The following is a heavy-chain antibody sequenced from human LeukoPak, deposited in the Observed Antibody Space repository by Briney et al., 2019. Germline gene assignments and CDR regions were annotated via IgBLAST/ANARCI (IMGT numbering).Heavy chain of an antibody. D-gene: IGHD2-15*01. CDR1: GGSISTYY. CDR2: IYTSGTT. J-gene: IGHJ5*02. CDR3: ARDRPYSRWFDP. V-gene: IGHV4-4*07. Sequence: SETLSLTCTVSGGSISTYYWSWIRQSAGKGLEWIGRIYTSGTTNYNPSLKSRVTMSEDTSKNQFSLKLSSVTAADTAVYYCARDRPYSRWFDPWGQGTLVIVSS.